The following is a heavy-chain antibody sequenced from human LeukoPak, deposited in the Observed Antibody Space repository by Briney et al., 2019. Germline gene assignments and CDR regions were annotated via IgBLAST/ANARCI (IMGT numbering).Heavy chain of an antibody. CDR1: GYTFTGSY. Sequence: EASVKVSCKASGYTFTGSYLHWVRQAPGQGLEWMGWLNPNSGDTKDALKVQGRVTMTRDTSINTAYMELSRLTSDDTAVYYCARGTTHLWFGEGGNALDIWGQGTMVTVSS. CDR2: LNPNSGDT. D-gene: IGHD3-10*01. CDR3: ARGTTHLWFGEGGNALDI. V-gene: IGHV1-2*02. J-gene: IGHJ3*02.